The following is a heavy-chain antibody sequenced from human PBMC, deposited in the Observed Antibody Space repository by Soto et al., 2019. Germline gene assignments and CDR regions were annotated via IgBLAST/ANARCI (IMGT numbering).Heavy chain of an antibody. V-gene: IGHV3-30*18. Sequence: QVQLVESGGGVVQPGRSLRLSCAASGFTFRSYAMHWVRQAPGKGLEWVALISYDGSNKYHADSVKGRFTISRDNSKNTLYLQMNSLRAEDTAVFYCAKGWGSGSYRDDYYYGMDVWGQGTTVTVSS. CDR2: ISYDGSNK. CDR1: GFTFRSYA. D-gene: IGHD6-19*01. CDR3: AKGWGSGSYRDDYYYGMDV. J-gene: IGHJ6*02.